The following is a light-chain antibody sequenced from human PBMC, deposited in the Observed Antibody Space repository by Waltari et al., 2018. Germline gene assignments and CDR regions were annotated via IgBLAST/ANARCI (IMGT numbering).Light chain of an antibody. Sequence: DVVMTQSPDSLAVSLGERATINCKSTQRVSYSPDNKNYLAWFQQKPGQPPKLLIYWASTRESGVPDRFTGSGSGTDFTLTINSLQAEDVAVYYCQQYYIAPWTFGQGSKVEIK. V-gene: IGKV4-1*01. CDR3: QQYYIAPWT. CDR2: WAS. CDR1: QRVSYSPDNKNY. J-gene: IGKJ1*01.